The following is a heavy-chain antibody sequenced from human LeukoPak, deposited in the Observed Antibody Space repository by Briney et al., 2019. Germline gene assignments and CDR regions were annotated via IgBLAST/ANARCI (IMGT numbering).Heavy chain of an antibody. CDR3: ARDSGEDPYYFEY. D-gene: IGHD7-27*01. V-gene: IGHV1-2*02. CDR2: INHNSGGT. CDR1: VYTFTDYY. Sequence: GASVKVSCKASVYTFTDYYMHWVRQAPGQGLEWMGWINHNSGGTNFAQKFQGRVTMTRDTYISTAYMELSRLRSDDTAVYYCARDSGEDPYYFEYWDQGTLVTVSS. J-gene: IGHJ4*02.